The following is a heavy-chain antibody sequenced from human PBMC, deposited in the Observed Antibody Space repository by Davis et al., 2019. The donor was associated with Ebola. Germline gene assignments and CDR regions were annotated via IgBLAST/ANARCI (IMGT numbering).Heavy chain of an antibody. D-gene: IGHD3-16*01. CDR1: GFIFSSHW. Sequence: GESLKISCAASGFIFSSHWMTWVRQSPGKGLEWVANIKQDGSEKYYVDSVKGRFTISRDNAKNSLYLQMNSLKTEDTAVYYCTKVHWGRFDYWGQGTLVTVSS. CDR2: IKQDGSEK. J-gene: IGHJ4*02. V-gene: IGHV3-7*03. CDR3: TKVHWGRFDY.